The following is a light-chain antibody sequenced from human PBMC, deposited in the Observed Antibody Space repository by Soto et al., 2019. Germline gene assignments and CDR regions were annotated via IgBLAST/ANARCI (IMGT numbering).Light chain of an antibody. CDR2: KAS. CDR1: QSISSW. V-gene: IGKV1-5*03. J-gene: IGKJ2*01. Sequence: DIQMTQSPSTLSASVGDRVTITCRASQSISSWLAWYQQKPGKAPKLLIYKASSLESGVPSRFSGSGSGTEFTLTISSRQPDDFATYYCQQYNSYSRMYTFGQGNKLDIK. CDR3: QQYNSYSRMYT.